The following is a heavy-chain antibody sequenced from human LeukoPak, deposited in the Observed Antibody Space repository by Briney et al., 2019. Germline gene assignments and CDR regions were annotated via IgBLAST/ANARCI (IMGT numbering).Heavy chain of an antibody. CDR2: ITHSGNT. Sequence: SETLSLTCAVYVGSFSGYCWNWIRQSPGKGLEWVGEITHSGNTNYNPSLKSRVTISVDTSKNQFSLKLSSVTAADTAVYYCAREQQLRGFDPWGQGTLVTVSS. V-gene: IGHV4-34*01. CDR3: AREQQLRGFDP. D-gene: IGHD6-13*01. CDR1: VGSFSGYC. J-gene: IGHJ5*02.